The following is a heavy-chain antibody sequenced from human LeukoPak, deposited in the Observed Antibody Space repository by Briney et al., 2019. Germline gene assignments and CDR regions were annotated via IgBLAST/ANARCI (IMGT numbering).Heavy chain of an antibody. V-gene: IGHV3-23*01. D-gene: IGHD6-13*01. CDR2: ISGSGGST. CDR3: AKDLKVAGTDYFYGMDV. CDR1: GFSFSSYA. J-gene: IGHJ6*02. Sequence: PGGSLRLSCAASGFSFSSYAMTWVRQAPGKGLEWVSAISGSGGSTYNADSVKGRFTISRDNSKNTLYLQMNSLRAEDTAVYYCAKDLKVAGTDYFYGMDVWGQGTTVTVSS.